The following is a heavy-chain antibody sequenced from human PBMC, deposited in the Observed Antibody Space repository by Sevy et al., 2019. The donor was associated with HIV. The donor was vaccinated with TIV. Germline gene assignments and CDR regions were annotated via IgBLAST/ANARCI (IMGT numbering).Heavy chain of an antibody. CDR3: ARDLFSGGNAVYGY. Sequence: GGSLRLSCAASGFTFSSYAMNWVRQAPGKGLEWVSSINAISSNIYYADSVKGRFTISRENAENSLYLQMNSVRAEDTGVYYCARDLFSGGNAVYGYWGQGTLVTVSS. V-gene: IGHV3-21*01. CDR1: GFTFSSYA. CDR2: INAISSNI. J-gene: IGHJ4*02. D-gene: IGHD2-15*01.